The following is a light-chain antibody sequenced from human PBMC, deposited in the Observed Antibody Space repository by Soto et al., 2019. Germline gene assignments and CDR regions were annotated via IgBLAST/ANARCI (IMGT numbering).Light chain of an antibody. CDR1: QSISSW. J-gene: IGKJ1*01. CDR3: QQYNSNSGT. CDR2: KAS. Sequence: DIQMTQSPSTLSASVGDRVTITSRASQSISSWLAWYQQKPGKAPKLLIYKASSLESGVPSRFSGSGSGTEFTLTISSLQPDDFATYYCQQYNSNSGTFGQGTKVEIK. V-gene: IGKV1-5*03.